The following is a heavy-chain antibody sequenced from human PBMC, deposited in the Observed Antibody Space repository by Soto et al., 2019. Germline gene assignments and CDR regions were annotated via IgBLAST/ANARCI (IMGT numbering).Heavy chain of an antibody. D-gene: IGHD4-4*01. J-gene: IGHJ4*02. CDR3: ARFKANTYSNYAFDY. CDR1: GYTFTSDY. Sequence: LVKVYCKAAGYTFTSDYMHWVLQAPGQGLEWMGIINPSGGSTSYAQKFQGRVTMTRDTSTSTVYMELSSLRSEDTAVYYCARFKANTYSNYAFDYWGQGTLVTVSS. V-gene: IGHV1-46*01. CDR2: INPSGGST.